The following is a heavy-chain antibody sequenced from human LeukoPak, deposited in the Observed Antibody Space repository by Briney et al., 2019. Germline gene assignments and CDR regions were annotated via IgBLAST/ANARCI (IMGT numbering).Heavy chain of an antibody. Sequence: GASVKVSCKASGYTFTGYYMHWVRQAPGQGLEWMGWINPNSGGTNYAQKFQGRVTMTRDTSISTAYMELSRLRSDDTAVYYCATTVTQYSSGWLNWFDPWGQGTLVTVSS. CDR2: INPNSGGT. CDR3: ATTVTQYSSGWLNWFDP. V-gene: IGHV1-2*02. J-gene: IGHJ5*02. CDR1: GYTFTGYY. D-gene: IGHD6-19*01.